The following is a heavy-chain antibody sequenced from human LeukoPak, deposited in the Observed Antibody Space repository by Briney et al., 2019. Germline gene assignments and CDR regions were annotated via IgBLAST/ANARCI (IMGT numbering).Heavy chain of an antibody. CDR2: INPTSFGS. Sequence: ASVKVSCKASGYTFTGYYIHWVRQAPGQGLEWMGWINPTSFGSKYEQKFQGRVTMTRDTSISTDYMELSDLRSDDTAVYYCARFRGSGWYSFDLWGQGTLVTVSS. CDR3: ARFRGSGWYSFDL. D-gene: IGHD6-19*01. CDR1: GYTFTGYY. V-gene: IGHV1-2*02. J-gene: IGHJ5*02.